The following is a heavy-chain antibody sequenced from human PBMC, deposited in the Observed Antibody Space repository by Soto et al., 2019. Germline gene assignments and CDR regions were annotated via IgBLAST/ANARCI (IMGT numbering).Heavy chain of an antibody. Sequence: GGSLRLSCAASGFTFSSYGMHWVRQAPGKGLEWVALISYDGSNKYYADSVKGRFTISRDNSKNTLYLQMNSLGAEDTAVYYCAEGRGSGSYFLGPPWFDPWGQGTLVTVSS. D-gene: IGHD3-10*01. CDR2: ISYDGSNK. CDR1: GFTFSSYG. CDR3: AEGRGSGSYFLGPPWFDP. J-gene: IGHJ5*02. V-gene: IGHV3-30*18.